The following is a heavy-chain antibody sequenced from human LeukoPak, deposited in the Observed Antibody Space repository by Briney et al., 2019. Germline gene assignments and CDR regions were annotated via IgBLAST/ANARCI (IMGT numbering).Heavy chain of an antibody. CDR3: AREGDIVQGFDY. V-gene: IGHV1-2*04. CDR2: INPNSGGT. Sequence: GASVKVSCKASGYTFTGCYMHWVRQAPGQGLEWMGWINPNSGGTNYAQKFQGWVTMTRDTSISTAYMELSRLRSDDTAVYYCAREGDIVQGFDYWGQGTLVTVSS. CDR1: GYTFTGCY. D-gene: IGHD2-15*01. J-gene: IGHJ4*02.